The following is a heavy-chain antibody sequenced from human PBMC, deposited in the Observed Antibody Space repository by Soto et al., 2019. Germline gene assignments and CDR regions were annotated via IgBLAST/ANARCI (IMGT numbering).Heavy chain of an antibody. CDR2: IYPGDSDT. CDR3: ARHVLSNPYYYYGMDV. D-gene: IGHD3-10*02. J-gene: IGHJ6*02. CDR1: GYSFTSYW. V-gene: IGHV5-51*01. Sequence: LGESLKISCKGSGYSFTSYWIGWVRQMPGKGLEWMGIIYPGDSDTRYSPSFQGQVTISADKSISTAYLQWSGLKASDTAMYYCARHVLSNPYYYYGMDVWGQGTTVTVSS.